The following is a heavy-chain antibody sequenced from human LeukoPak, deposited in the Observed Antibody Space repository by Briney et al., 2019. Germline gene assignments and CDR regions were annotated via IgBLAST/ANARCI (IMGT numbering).Heavy chain of an antibody. D-gene: IGHD3-22*01. J-gene: IGHJ3*02. V-gene: IGHV4-59*01. CDR2: IFYVGST. CDR3: ARDYYDSRGEAFDI. Sequence: PETLSLTCTVSGGSISSYYWSWIRQPPGKGLEWIGYIFYVGSTNYNPSLKSRVTISVDTSKNQFSLKLNSVTAADTAVYYCARDYYDSRGEAFDIWGQGTMVTVSS. CDR1: GGSISSYY.